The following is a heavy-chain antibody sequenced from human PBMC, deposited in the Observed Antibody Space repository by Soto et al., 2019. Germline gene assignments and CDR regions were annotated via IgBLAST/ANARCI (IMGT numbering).Heavy chain of an antibody. V-gene: IGHV4-39*01. D-gene: IGHD6-13*01. J-gene: IGHJ4*02. CDR1: GGSISSSSYY. CDR3: ARRFSSSWYLSPFFDY. CDR2: IYYSGST. Sequence: SETLSLTCTVSGGSISSSSYYWGCIRQPPGKGLEWIGSIYYSGSTYYNPSLKSRVTISVDTSKNQFSLKLSSVTAADTAVYYCARRFSSSWYLSPFFDYWGQGTLVTVSS.